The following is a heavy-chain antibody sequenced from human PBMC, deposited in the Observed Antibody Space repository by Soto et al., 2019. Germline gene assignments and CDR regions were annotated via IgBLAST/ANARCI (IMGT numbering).Heavy chain of an antibody. D-gene: IGHD2-21*02. CDR1: GGSVSSGSYY. CDR3: ASGGDHEVYYQR. CDR2: IYYSGST. V-gene: IGHV4-61*01. Sequence: QVQLQESGPGLVKPSETLSLTCTVSGGSVSSGSYYWSWIRQPPGKGLEWIGYIYYSGSTNYNSALKSRVTIAVETSKNQCSLKLSSVTATDTAVYYCASGGDHEVYYQRWCQGTLVTVTS. J-gene: IGHJ1*01.